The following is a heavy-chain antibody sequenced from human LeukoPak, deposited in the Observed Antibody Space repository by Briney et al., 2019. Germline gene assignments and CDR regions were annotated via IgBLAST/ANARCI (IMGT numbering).Heavy chain of an antibody. CDR1: GASIRSYS. CDR3: ARVLQKTVWGVPDKWFAP. J-gene: IGHJ5*02. D-gene: IGHD3-10*01. CDR2: MYNSGS. Sequence: PSETLSLTCIVSGASIRSYSWTWIRQPPGKGLEWIAYMYNSGSDSNPSLKSRVTISVDTSKNQFSLNLKSVTAADTAVYYCARVLQKTVWGVPDKWFAPWGRGIPVTVTS. V-gene: IGHV4-59*01.